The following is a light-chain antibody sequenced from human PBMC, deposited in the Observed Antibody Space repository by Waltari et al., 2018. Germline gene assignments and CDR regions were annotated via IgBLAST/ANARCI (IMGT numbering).Light chain of an antibody. Sequence: DVVMTQSPLSLPVTLGQPASISCRSTQSLVHSNGNTYLTWFQLRPGQSPRRRIYRVSNRDSGVPDRFSGSGSGTNITLKISRVEAEDVGAYYCMEGTHWRTFGQGTKVEIK. J-gene: IGKJ1*01. CDR2: RVS. V-gene: IGKV2-30*02. CDR1: QSLVHSNGNTY. CDR3: MEGTHWRT.